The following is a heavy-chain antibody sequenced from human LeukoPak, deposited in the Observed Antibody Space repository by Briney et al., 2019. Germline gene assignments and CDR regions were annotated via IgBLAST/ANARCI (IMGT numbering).Heavy chain of an antibody. J-gene: IGHJ3*02. Sequence: PSETLSLTCAVYGGSFSGYYWSWIRQPPGKGLEWIGEINHSGSTNYNPSLKSRVTISVDTSKNQFSLKLSSVTAADTAVYYCARESLIVSASYAFDIWGQGTMVTVSS. CDR1: GGSFSGYY. V-gene: IGHV4-34*01. D-gene: IGHD3-16*02. CDR2: INHSGST. CDR3: ARESLIVSASYAFDI.